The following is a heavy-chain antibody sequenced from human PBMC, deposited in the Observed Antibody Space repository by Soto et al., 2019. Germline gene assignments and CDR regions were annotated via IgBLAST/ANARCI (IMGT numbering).Heavy chain of an antibody. D-gene: IGHD3-22*01. J-gene: IGHJ4*02. CDR1: GGSISSGGYS. V-gene: IGHV4-61*08. Sequence: SETLSLTCAVSGGSISSGGYSWSWIRQLPGKGLEWIGYIYYSGSTNYKSSLKSRVTISVDTSKNQFSLKLSSVTAADTAVYYCARNNGRENYYDSSGYWYYFDYWGQGTLVTVSS. CDR2: IYYSGST. CDR3: ARNNGRENYYDSSGYWYYFDY.